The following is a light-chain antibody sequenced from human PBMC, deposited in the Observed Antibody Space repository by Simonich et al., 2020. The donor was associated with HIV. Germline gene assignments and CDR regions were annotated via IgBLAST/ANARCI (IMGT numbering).Light chain of an antibody. CDR1: SSDVGGYDY. J-gene: IGLJ2*01. V-gene: IGLV2-8*01. CDR2: EVN. Sequence: QSALTQPASVSGSPGQSITISCTGTSSDVGGYDYVSWYQQHPGKAPKLIIYEVNKWPSGVPDRFSGSKSDNTASRTVSGLQAEDEANYYCSSYAGSNTVVFGGGTKLTVL. CDR3: SSYAGSNTVV.